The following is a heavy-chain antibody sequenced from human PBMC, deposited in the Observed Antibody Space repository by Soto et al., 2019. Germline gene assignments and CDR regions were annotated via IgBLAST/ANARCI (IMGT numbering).Heavy chain of an antibody. D-gene: IGHD3-22*01. CDR1: GFTFDDYT. Sequence: GGSLRLSCAASGFTFDDYTMHWVRQAPGKGLEWVSLISWDGGSTYYADSVKGRFTISRDNSKNSLYLQMNSLRTEDTALYYCAKQVLEGYDSSGYHPGFDYWGQGTLVTVSS. CDR3: AKQVLEGYDSSGYHPGFDY. J-gene: IGHJ4*02. V-gene: IGHV3-43*01. CDR2: ISWDGGST.